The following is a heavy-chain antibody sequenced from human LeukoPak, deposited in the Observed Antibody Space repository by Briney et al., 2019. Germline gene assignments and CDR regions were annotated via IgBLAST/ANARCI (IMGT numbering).Heavy chain of an antibody. CDR3: ARAPGYVMKHFDY. CDR1: GYTFTSYD. CDR2: MNPNSGNT. J-gene: IGHJ4*02. V-gene: IGHV1-8*03. D-gene: IGHD5-18*01. Sequence: VASVKVSCKASGYTFTSYDINWVRQATGQGLEWMGWMNPNSGNTGYAQKFQGRVTITRNTSISTAYMELSSLRSEDTAVYYCARAPGYVMKHFDYWGQGTLVTVSS.